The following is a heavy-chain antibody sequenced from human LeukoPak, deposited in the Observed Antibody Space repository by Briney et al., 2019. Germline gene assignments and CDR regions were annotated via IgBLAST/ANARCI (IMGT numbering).Heavy chain of an antibody. CDR2: INPNSGET. D-gene: IGHD2-15*01. Sequence: EASVKVSCKASGYTFTSYGISWVRQAPGQGLEWMGWINPNSGETNSAQKFHGRVTMTRDTSITTAYMELSSLTSDDTAVYFCARAPRSTESHWFEPLGQGTLVSVSS. V-gene: IGHV1-2*02. CDR3: ARAPRSTESHWFEP. J-gene: IGHJ5*02. CDR1: GYTFTSYG.